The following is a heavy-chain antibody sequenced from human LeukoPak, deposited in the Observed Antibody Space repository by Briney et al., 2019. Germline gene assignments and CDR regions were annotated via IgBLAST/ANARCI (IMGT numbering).Heavy chain of an antibody. V-gene: IGHV4-39*01. J-gene: IGHJ3*02. D-gene: IGHD3-3*01. Sequence: PSETLSLTCAVSGDSITSSHYYWGWIRQPPGKGLEWIGSIYYSGSTNYNPSLKSRVTISIDTSRKQFSLKLSSVTAADTAVYYCARHGALEWLPAFDIWGQGTMVTVSS. CDR3: ARHGALEWLPAFDI. CDR2: IYYSGST. CDR1: GDSITSSHYY.